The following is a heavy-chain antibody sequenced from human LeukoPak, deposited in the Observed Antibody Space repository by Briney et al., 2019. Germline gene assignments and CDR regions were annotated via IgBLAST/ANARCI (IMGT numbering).Heavy chain of an antibody. CDR1: GFTFSGYP. Sequence: PGRFLRLSCVASGFTFSGYPMHWVRQAPGKGLEWVAVISYDGTNKYYADSVKGRFTISRDNSKDTLYLQMNSLRAEDTAVYYCARKSGVGAVPADLWGRGTLVTVSS. V-gene: IGHV3-30-3*01. CDR3: ARKSGVGAVPADL. J-gene: IGHJ2*01. D-gene: IGHD1-26*01. CDR2: ISYDGTNK.